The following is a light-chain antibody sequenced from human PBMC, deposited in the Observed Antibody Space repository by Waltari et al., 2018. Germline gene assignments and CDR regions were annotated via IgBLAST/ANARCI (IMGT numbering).Light chain of an antibody. V-gene: IGLV1-40*01. CDR1: SSNIGAGYD. J-gene: IGLJ2*01. CDR3: QSSDSTLYGVV. CDR2: GIN. Sequence: QSVLPQPPSVSGAPGPRVTISCTGSSSNIGAGYDVNWSQLLPGTAPKLLIYGINNRPSGVPDRFSGSRSATSASLAISGLQAEDEAYYYCQSSDSTLYGVVFGGGTKLTVL.